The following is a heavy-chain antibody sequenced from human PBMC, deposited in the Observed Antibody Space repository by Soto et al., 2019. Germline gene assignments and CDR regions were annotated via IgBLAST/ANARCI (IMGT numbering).Heavy chain of an antibody. CDR3: ARERSLAVAAPGY. Sequence: QVQLVESGGGVVQPGRSLRLSCAASGFTLSSYTMYWVRQAPGKGREWVASTSSDGINEYYADSAKGRFTISRDNSKNTLFVQMNSLRAEDSAMYFCARERSLAVAAPGYWGQGTLVTVSS. D-gene: IGHD6-19*01. CDR1: GFTLSSYT. V-gene: IGHV3-30-3*01. J-gene: IGHJ4*02. CDR2: TSSDGINE.